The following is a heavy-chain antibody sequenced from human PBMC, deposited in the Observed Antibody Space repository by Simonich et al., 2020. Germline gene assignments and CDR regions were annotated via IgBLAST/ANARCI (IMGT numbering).Heavy chain of an antibody. V-gene: IGHV5-51*01. J-gene: IGHJ5*02. CDR1: GYSFTSYW. CDR3: ARQRDNWFDP. Sequence: EVQLVQSGAEVKKPGESLKISCKGSGYSFTSYWIGWVRQMPGKGREWIVLFCPGDSDTRSSPSFQGKVTISADKSLGTAYRQWSSLKASDTAMYYCARQRDNWFDPWGQGTLVTVSS. CDR2: FCPGDSDT.